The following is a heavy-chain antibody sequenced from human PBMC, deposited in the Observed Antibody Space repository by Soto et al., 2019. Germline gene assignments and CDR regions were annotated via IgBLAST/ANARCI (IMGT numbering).Heavy chain of an antibody. Sequence: GESLKISCKGSGYSFTSYWIGWVRQMPGKGLEWMGIIYPGDSDTRYSPSFQGQVTISADKSISTAYLQWSSLKASDTAMYYCARRIAEDYDFWSGSLYYYGMDVWGQGTTVTVSS. J-gene: IGHJ6*02. V-gene: IGHV5-51*01. CDR3: ARRIAEDYDFWSGSLYYYGMDV. D-gene: IGHD3-3*01. CDR1: GYSFTSYW. CDR2: IYPGDSDT.